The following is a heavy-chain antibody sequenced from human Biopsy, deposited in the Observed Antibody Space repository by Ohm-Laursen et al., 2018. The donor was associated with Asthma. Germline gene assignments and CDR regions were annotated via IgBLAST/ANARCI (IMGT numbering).Heavy chain of an antibody. J-gene: IGHJ3*02. CDR1: GFVFSQSG. CDR2: ISSDGHNK. Sequence: SSLRLSCAASGFVFSQSGMHWVRQAPGKGLEWVALISSDGHNKYYKDSVKGRFTISRDNSKLRLYLEINSLRVEDSAVYYRARESGQDSGGTGAFDRWGQGIMVAVSS. V-gene: IGHV3-30*03. D-gene: IGHD4-23*01. CDR3: ARESGQDSGGTGAFDR.